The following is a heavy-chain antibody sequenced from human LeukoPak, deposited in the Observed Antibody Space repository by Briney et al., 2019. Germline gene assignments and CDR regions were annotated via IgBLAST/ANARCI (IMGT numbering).Heavy chain of an antibody. CDR1: GYTFTSYD. Sequence: GASVKVSCKASGYTFTSYDTAWVRQAPGQGLEWMAWISAYNGDTNYAQKLQGRVTMTTDTSTSTAYMELTSLNSDDTAVYYCARDVYCSGGNCYYYFDYWGQGTLVTVSS. CDR2: ISAYNGDT. D-gene: IGHD2-15*01. J-gene: IGHJ4*02. V-gene: IGHV1-18*01. CDR3: ARDVYCSGGNCYYYFDY.